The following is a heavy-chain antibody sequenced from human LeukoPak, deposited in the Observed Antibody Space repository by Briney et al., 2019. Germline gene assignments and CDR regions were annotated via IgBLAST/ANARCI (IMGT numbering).Heavy chain of an antibody. Sequence: PGGSLRLSCAASGFTFSDYYMSWIRQAPGKGLEWVSYISSSGSTIYYADSVKGRFTISRDNARNSLYLQMNSLRAEDTAVYYCARDLFSSSSNGPINYFDYWGQGTLVTVSS. CDR3: ARDLFSSSSNGPINYFDY. D-gene: IGHD6-6*01. V-gene: IGHV3-11*01. J-gene: IGHJ4*02. CDR2: ISSSGSTI. CDR1: GFTFSDYY.